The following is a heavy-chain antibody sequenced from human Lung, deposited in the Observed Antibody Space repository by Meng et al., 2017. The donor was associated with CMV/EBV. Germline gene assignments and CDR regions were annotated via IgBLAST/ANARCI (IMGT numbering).Heavy chain of an antibody. J-gene: IGHJ4*02. V-gene: IGHV3-30-3*01. CDR1: GFTFNRYA. CDR3: ARDGDYCTDGTCYFDY. D-gene: IGHD2-8*01. CDR2: MSFDGGNI. Sequence: SXKISXAASGFTFNRYAMHWVRQAQGKGLEWVALMSFDGGNIQYTDSLKGRFTISRDNSKNVLYLEMNSLRLEDTAVYYCARDGDYCTDGTCYFDYWGQGTLVTVSS.